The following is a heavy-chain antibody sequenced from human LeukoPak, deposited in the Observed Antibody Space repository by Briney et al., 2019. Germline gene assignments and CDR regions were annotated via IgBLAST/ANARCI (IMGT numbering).Heavy chain of an antibody. J-gene: IGHJ5*02. V-gene: IGHV4-59*01. CDR2: IYYSGST. CDR3: ARYCSGGSCLNWFDP. Sequence: SETLSLTCTVSGGSISSYYWSWIRQPPGKGLERIGYIYYSGSTNYNPSLKSRVTISVDTSKNQFSLKLSSVTAADTAVYYCARYCSGGSCLNWFDPWGQGTLVTVSS. CDR1: GGSISSYY. D-gene: IGHD2-15*01.